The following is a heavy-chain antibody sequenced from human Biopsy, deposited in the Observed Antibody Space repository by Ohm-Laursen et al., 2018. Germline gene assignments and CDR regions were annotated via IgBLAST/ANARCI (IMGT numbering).Heavy chain of an antibody. CDR2: TYYSGTT. D-gene: IGHD4-23*01. CDR3: ARRPYGGTRYWYFDL. CDR1: GGSVSSGGFY. J-gene: IGHJ2*01. V-gene: IGHV4-31*01. Sequence: TLSLTCIVSGGSVSSGGFYWSWIRQHPGKGLEWIVYTYYSGTTYYNPSLKSLVTISVDTSKNQFSLKLSSVTAADTAVYYCARRPYGGTRYWYFDLWGRGTLVTVSS.